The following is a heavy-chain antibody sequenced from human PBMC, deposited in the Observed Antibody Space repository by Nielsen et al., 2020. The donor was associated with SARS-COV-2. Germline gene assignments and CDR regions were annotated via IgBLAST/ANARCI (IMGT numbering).Heavy chain of an antibody. Sequence: SETLSLTCAVYGGSFSGYYWSWIRQPPGKGLEWIGEINHSGSTNYNPSLKSRVTISVDTSKNQFSLKLSSVTAADTAVYYCARPYYDFWSGYYPRYYYYMDVWGKGTTVTVSS. CDR3: ARPYYDFWSGYYPRYYYYMDV. CDR1: GGSFSGYY. V-gene: IGHV4-34*01. D-gene: IGHD3-3*01. CDR2: INHSGST. J-gene: IGHJ6*03.